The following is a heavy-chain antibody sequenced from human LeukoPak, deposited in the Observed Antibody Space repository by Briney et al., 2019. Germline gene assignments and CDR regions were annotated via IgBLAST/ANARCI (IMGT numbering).Heavy chain of an antibody. J-gene: IGHJ6*02. D-gene: IGHD3-3*01. CDR3: ARERDFWSGYYPWYYYYGMDV. Sequence: GGSLRLSCAASGFTFSSYGMHWVRQAPGKGLGWVAVIWYDGSNKYYADSVKGRFTISRDNSKNTLYLQMNSLRAEDTAVYYCARERDFWSGYYPWYYYYGMDVWGQGTTVTVSS. CDR1: GFTFSSYG. V-gene: IGHV3-33*01. CDR2: IWYDGSNK.